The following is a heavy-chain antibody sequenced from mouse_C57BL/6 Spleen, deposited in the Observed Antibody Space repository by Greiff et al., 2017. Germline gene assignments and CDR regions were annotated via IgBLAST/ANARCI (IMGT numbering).Heavy chain of an antibody. Sequence: QVQLQQSGAELVRPGASVKLSCKASGYTFTDYYINWVKQRPGQGLEWIARIYPGSGNTYYNEKFKGKATMTADTSSSTAYMHLSSRTSEDSAVYFCARDYGSNYWYLDVWGKGTTLTVSS. V-gene: IGHV1-76*01. CDR3: ARDYGSNYWYLDV. J-gene: IGHJ1*03. CDR2: IYPGSGNT. CDR1: GYTFTDYY. D-gene: IGHD1-1*01.